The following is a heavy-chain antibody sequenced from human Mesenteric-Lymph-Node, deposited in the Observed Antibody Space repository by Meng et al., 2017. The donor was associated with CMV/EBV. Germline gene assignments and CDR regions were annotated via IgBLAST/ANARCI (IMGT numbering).Heavy chain of an antibody. D-gene: IGHD2-2*01. Sequence: GGSLRLSCAASGFTFSSYSMNWVRQAPGKGLEWVSSISSSSSYIYYADSVKGRFTISRDNAKNSLYLQMNSLRAEDTAVYYCATLLGYCSSTSCPLLNVWGQGTTVTVSS. J-gene: IGHJ6*02. V-gene: IGHV3-21*01. CDR1: GFTFSSYS. CDR2: ISSSSSYI. CDR3: ATLLGYCSSTSCPLLNV.